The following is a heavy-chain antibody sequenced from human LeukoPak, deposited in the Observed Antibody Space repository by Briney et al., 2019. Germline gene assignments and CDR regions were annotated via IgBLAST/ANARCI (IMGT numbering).Heavy chain of an antibody. V-gene: IGHV3-21*01. CDR1: GFTFSSYS. CDR3: ARGATRDYFDF. J-gene: IGHJ4*02. CDR2: ISSSSSYI. Sequence: GGSLRLSCAASGFTFSSYSMNWVRQAPGKGPEWVSSISSSSSYIYYADSVKGRFTISRDNAKNSLFLQMNSLRAEDTAVYYCARGATRDYFDFWGQGTLVTVSS.